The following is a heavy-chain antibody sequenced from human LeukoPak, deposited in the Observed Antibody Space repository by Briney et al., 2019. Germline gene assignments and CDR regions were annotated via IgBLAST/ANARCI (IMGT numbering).Heavy chain of an antibody. CDR2: INHSGST. Sequence: SETLSLTCAVYGGSFSGYYWSWIRQPPGKGLEWIGEINHSGSTNYNPSLKSRVTISVDTSKNQFSLQLNSVTPEDTAVYYCARDKWELLLYYGMDVWGQGTTVTVSS. D-gene: IGHD1-26*01. J-gene: IGHJ6*02. CDR3: ARDKWELLLYYGMDV. V-gene: IGHV4-34*01. CDR1: GGSFSGYY.